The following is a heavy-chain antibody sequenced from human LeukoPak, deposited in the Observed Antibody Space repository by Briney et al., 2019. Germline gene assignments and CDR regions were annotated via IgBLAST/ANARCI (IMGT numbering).Heavy chain of an antibody. CDR3: AKADAYYDFWSGRNY. CDR1: GFTFSSYA. V-gene: IGHV3-23*01. Sequence: PGGSLRLSCAASGFTFSSYAMSWVRQAPGKGLEWVSAISGSGGSTYYADSVKGRFSIYRDNSTTTLYLQMNSLRAEDTDVYYCAKADAYYDFWSGRNYWGQGTLVTVSS. J-gene: IGHJ4*02. CDR2: ISGSGGST. D-gene: IGHD3-3*01.